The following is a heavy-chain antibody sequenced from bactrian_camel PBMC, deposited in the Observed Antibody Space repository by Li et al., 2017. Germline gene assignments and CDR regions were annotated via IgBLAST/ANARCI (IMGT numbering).Heavy chain of an antibody. J-gene: IGHJ4*01. D-gene: IGHD6*01. CDR3: AADVRRYCLGSSTIAPTY. V-gene: IGHV3S55*01. Sequence: HVQLVESGGGSVQAGETLRLSCTASGFTFDDSDMGWYRQVRGNECELVSTIDSDGSTYYADSVKGRFTISQVNAKNTLYLQMNSLKTEDTAVYYCAADVRRYCLGSSTIAPTYWGQGTQVTVS. CDR1: GFTFDDSD. CDR2: IDSDGST.